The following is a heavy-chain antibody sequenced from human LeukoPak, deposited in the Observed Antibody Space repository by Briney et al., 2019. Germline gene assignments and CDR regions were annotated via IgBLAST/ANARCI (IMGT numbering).Heavy chain of an antibody. CDR3: ARQATAGLDY. Sequence: GGSLRLSCAASGFIVDDTYMSWVRRAPGKGLEWVSVVYSGGRTFNADSVKGRFIISRDNSKNTVYLQMNSLRTDDTAVYYCARQATAGLDYWGQGTLVTVSS. CDR2: VYSGGRT. V-gene: IGHV3-66*02. D-gene: IGHD6-13*01. J-gene: IGHJ4*02. CDR1: GFIVDDTY.